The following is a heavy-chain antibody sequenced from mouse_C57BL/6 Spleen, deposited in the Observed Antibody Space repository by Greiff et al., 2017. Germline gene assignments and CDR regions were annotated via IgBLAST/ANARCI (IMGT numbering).Heavy chain of an antibody. D-gene: IGHD2-12*01. J-gene: IGHJ4*01. CDR2: INPNNGGT. CDR1: GYTFTDYN. Sequence: VQLQQSGPELVKPGASVKIPCKASGYTFTDYNMDWVKQSHGKSLEWIGDINPNNGGTIYNQKFKGKATLTVDKSSSTAYMELRSLTSEDTAVYYCARSSLLYYAMDYWGQGTSVTVSS. V-gene: IGHV1-18*01. CDR3: ARSSLLYYAMDY.